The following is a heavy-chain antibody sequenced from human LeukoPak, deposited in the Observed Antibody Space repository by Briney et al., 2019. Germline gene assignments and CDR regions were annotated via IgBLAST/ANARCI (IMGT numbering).Heavy chain of an antibody. V-gene: IGHV4-39*07. D-gene: IGHD3-16*01. CDR1: GGSISSSSYY. J-gene: IGHJ5*02. Sequence: SETLSLTCTVSGGSISSSSYYWGWIRQPPGKGLEWIGEINHSGSTNYNPSLKSRATISVDTSKNQFSLKLSSVTAADTAVYYCARGLRVELWGQGTLVTVSS. CDR2: INHSGST. CDR3: ARGLRVEL.